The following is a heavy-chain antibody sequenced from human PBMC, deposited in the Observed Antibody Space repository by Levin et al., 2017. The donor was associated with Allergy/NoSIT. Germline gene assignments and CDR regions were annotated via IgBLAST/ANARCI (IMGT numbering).Heavy chain of an antibody. CDR2: IWYDGSNK. CDR3: ARDDYGDYVPHYQH. D-gene: IGHD4-17*01. CDR1: GFTFSSYA. J-gene: IGHJ1*01. Sequence: PGGSLRLSCAASGFTFSSYAMHWVRQAPGKGLEWVAVIWYDGSNKYYADSVKGRFTISRDNSKNTLYLQMNSLRAEDTAVYYCARDDYGDYVPHYQHWGQDNLVTVSS. V-gene: IGHV3-33*01.